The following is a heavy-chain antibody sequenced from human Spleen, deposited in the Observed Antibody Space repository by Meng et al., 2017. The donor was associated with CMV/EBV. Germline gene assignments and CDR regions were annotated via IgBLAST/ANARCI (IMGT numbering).Heavy chain of an antibody. CDR2: IWYDGSKE. J-gene: IGHJ4*02. V-gene: IGHV3-33*01. Sequence: GGSLRLSCAASGFTFSSYGMHWVRQAPGKGLEWVAVIWYDGSKEDSADSVRGRFTISRDNSKNTLFLQMNSLRVEDTAVYYCASHCTSPRCFPFWGQGTLVTVSS. CDR1: GFTFSSYG. D-gene: IGHD2-2*01. CDR3: ASHCTSPRCFPF.